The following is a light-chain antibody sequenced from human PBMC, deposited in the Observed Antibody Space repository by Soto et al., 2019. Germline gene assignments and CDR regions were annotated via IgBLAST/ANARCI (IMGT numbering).Light chain of an antibody. Sequence: QLVLTQSPSASASLGASVKLTCTLSSGHSSYAIAWHQQQPEKGPRYLMKLNSDGSHSRGDGIPDRFSGSSSGAERYLTISSHQSEDEADYYCQTWGAGRHVFGTGTKLTVL. J-gene: IGLJ1*01. CDR1: SGHSSYA. V-gene: IGLV4-69*01. CDR2: LNSDGSH. CDR3: QTWGAGRHV.